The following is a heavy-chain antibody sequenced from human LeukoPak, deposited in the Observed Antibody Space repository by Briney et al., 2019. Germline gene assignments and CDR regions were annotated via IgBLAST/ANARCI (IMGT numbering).Heavy chain of an antibody. Sequence: GGSLRLSCAASGFTFSSYSMNWVRQAPGKGLEWVSSISSSSSYIYYADSVKGRFTISRDNAKNSLYLQMNSLRAEDTAVYYCARDPRGYSGYDSPWFDPWGQGTLVTVSS. CDR3: ARDPRGYSGYDSPWFDP. D-gene: IGHD5-12*01. J-gene: IGHJ5*02. CDR1: GFTFSSYS. CDR2: ISSSSSYI. V-gene: IGHV3-21*01.